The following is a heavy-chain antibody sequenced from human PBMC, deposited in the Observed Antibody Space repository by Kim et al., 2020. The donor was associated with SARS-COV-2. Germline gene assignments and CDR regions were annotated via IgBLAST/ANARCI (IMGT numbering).Heavy chain of an antibody. J-gene: IGHJ4*02. Sequence: NPSLNGRVTISIDTSKNQFSLKLGSVTAADTAVYYCARGPPIGGGDCYSHWGQGTLVTVSS. D-gene: IGHD2-21*02. CDR3: ARGPPIGGGDCYSH. V-gene: IGHV4-30-2*05.